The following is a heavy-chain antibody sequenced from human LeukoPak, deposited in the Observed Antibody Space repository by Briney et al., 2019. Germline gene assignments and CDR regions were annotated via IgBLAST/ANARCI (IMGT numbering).Heavy chain of an antibody. Sequence: GGSLRLSCAASGFTFSNYWMHWVRHVPGKGLVCVSRINIDGTSTSYADSVKGRFTISRDNAKNTLYLQMNSLRAEDTAVYYCARGSSGWYGIDYWGQGALVNVSS. V-gene: IGHV3-74*01. J-gene: IGHJ4*02. D-gene: IGHD6-19*01. CDR3: ARGSSGWYGIDY. CDR2: INIDGTST. CDR1: GFTFSNYW.